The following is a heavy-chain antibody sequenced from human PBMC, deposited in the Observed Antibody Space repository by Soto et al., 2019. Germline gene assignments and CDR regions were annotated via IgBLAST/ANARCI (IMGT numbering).Heavy chain of an antibody. CDR3: AVPTGIEVTGPDY. V-gene: IGHV3-23*04. CDR2: IGGSGGDT. D-gene: IGHD6-19*01. Sequence: EVQLVESGGGLVQPGRSLRLSCAASGFTFDDYAMHWVRQAPGKGLEWVSAIGGSGGDTYYADSVKGRFTISRDNSRDTLHLQMSSLRADDTAIYYCAVPTGIEVTGPDYWGQGTLVTVSS. J-gene: IGHJ4*02. CDR1: GFTFDDYA.